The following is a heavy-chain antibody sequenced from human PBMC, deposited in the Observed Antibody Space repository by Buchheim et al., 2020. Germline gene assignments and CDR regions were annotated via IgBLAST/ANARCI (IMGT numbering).Heavy chain of an antibody. J-gene: IGHJ4*02. Sequence: QVQLQQWGTGLLKPSETLSLTCAVYGGSFSTYYWNWIRQPPGKGLEWIGYIYYSGSTYYNPSLKSRVTISVDTSKNQFSLKLRAVTAADTAVYYSAPITIFGVASFDYWGQGTL. CDR1: GGSFSTYY. CDR2: IYYSGST. D-gene: IGHD3-3*01. V-gene: IGHV4-34*01. CDR3: APITIFGVASFDY.